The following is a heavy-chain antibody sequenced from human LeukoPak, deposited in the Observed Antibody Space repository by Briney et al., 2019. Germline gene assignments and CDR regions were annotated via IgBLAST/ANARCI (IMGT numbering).Heavy chain of an antibody. D-gene: IGHD2-15*01. Sequence: GGSLRLSCAASGFTFRSYSMHWVRQAPGKGLEWVSYISSSSSPTTIYYADSVKGRFTISRDNAKNSLSLQMNSLRAEDTAVYYCARVRCSRGTCYLDYWGQGTLVTVSS. CDR2: ISSSSSPTTI. V-gene: IGHV3-48*04. CDR1: GFTFRSYS. J-gene: IGHJ4*02. CDR3: ARVRCSRGTCYLDY.